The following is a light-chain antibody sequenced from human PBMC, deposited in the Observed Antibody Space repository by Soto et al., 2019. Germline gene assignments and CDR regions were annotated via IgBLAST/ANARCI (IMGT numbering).Light chain of an antibody. CDR3: QQYGSSLLT. CDR1: QSVSSSS. V-gene: IGKV3-20*01. Sequence: EIVLTQSPGTLSLSTGERATLSCRASQSVSSSSLAWYQQKPGQAPRLLIYGASSRATGIPDRFSGSGSGTDFTLTISRLEPEDFAVYYCQQYGSSLLTFGGGTKVEIK. J-gene: IGKJ4*01. CDR2: GAS.